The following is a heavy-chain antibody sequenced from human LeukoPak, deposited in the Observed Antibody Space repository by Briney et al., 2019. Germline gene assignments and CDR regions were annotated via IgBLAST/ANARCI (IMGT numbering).Heavy chain of an antibody. D-gene: IGHD3-10*01. V-gene: IGHV4-34*01. CDR3: ARFLTYYYGSGSSYHLDY. CDR2: INHSGST. J-gene: IGHJ4*02. CDR1: GFTFSSYW. Sequence: GSLRLSCAASGFTFSSYWMSWVRQPPGKGLEWIGEINHSGSTNYNPSLKSRVTISVDTSKNQFSLKLSSVTAADTAVYYCARFLTYYYGSGSSYHLDYWGQGTLVTVSS.